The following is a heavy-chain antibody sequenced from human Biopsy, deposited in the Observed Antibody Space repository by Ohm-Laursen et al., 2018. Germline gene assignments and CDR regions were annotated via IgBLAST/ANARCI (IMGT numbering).Heavy chain of an antibody. CDR1: GGSISSYY. Sequence: GTLSLTCSVSGGSISSYYWTWIRQPPGKGLEWFGDVYYSGSTNRNPSLKSRVTISVDTSKNHFSLRLSSLTAADTAVYYCARGSNDFGGLYFPRWGQGTLLTVSS. CDR2: VYYSGST. V-gene: IGHV4-59*01. D-gene: IGHD4-23*01. J-gene: IGHJ4*02. CDR3: ARGSNDFGGLYFPR.